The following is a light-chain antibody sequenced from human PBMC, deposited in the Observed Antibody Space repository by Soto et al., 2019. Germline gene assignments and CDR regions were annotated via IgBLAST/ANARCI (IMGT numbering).Light chain of an antibody. CDR3: QQRSNWSFT. Sequence: EIVLTQSPATLSLSPGERATLSCRASQSVSSYLAWYRQKPGQAPRLLIYDASNRATGIPARFSGSGSGTDFTLTISSLEPEDFAVYYCQQRSNWSFTFGPGTKVDIK. V-gene: IGKV3-11*01. J-gene: IGKJ3*01. CDR1: QSVSSY. CDR2: DAS.